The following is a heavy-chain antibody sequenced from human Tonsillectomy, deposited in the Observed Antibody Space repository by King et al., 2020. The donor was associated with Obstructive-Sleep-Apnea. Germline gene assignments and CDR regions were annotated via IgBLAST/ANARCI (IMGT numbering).Heavy chain of an antibody. J-gene: IGHJ3*02. D-gene: IGHD1-26*01. CDR2: ISTDGSNK. V-gene: IGHV3-30*04. Sequence: VQLVESGGGVVQPGRSLKLSCAASGFTFSNYTMHWVRQAPGKGLEWVAVISTDGSNKYYAHSVKGRFIISRDNSKNTLYLRMNSLRAEDTAVYYCASLVGATSWDAFDIWGQGTVVSVSS. CDR1: GFTFSNYT. CDR3: ASLVGATSWDAFDI.